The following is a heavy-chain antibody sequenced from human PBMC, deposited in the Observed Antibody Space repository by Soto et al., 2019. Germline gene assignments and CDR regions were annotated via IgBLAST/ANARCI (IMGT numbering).Heavy chain of an antibody. J-gene: IGHJ4*02. V-gene: IGHV1-69*06. CDR3: ARRDSGGFYRYFDS. CDR1: GGTFSTTP. CDR2: PGSVTGPG. Sequence: QVQLVQSGAEEKKPGSSVKVSCKASGGTFSTTPISWVRQAPGQGLEWMGGPGSVTGPGNHAQKFQGRLTITMDKSTSTVYMELSSLSSEDTAVYYCARRDSGGFYRYFDSWGQGPLVTVSS. D-gene: IGHD2-15*01.